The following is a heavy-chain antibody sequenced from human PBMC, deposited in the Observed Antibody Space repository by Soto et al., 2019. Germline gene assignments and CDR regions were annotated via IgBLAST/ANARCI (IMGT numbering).Heavy chain of an antibody. V-gene: IGHV3-33*01. CDR3: AREAAIPGGYYYGMDV. D-gene: IGHD3-10*01. J-gene: IGHJ6*02. CDR1: GFTFSSYG. Sequence: GGSLRLSCAASGFTFSSYGMHWVRQAPGKGLEWVAVIWYDGSNKYYADSVKGRFTISRDNSKNTLYLQMNSLRAEDTAVYYCAREAAIPGGYYYGMDVWGQGTTVTVSS. CDR2: IWYDGSNK.